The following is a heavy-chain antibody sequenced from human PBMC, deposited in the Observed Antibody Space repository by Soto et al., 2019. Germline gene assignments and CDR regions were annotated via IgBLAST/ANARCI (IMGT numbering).Heavy chain of an antibody. Sequence: SETLSLTCTVSGGSISSYYWSWIRQPPGKGLEWIGYIYYSGSTNYNPSLKSRVTISVDTSKNQFSLKLTSVTAADTAVYYCARKYSSGWTFDYWGQGTLVTVSS. CDR2: IYYSGST. V-gene: IGHV4-59*01. CDR3: ARKYSSGWTFDY. J-gene: IGHJ4*02. CDR1: GGSISSYY. D-gene: IGHD6-19*01.